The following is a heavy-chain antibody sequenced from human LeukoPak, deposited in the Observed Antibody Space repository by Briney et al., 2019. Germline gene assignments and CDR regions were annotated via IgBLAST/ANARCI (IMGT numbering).Heavy chain of an antibody. V-gene: IGHV3-23*01. CDR1: GLIFSDYS. Sequence: GGSLRLSCAVSGLIFSDYSFNWVRQAPEKGLEWVSVITSDGGSTHYAASVKGRFTVTRDNSKNTLYLQMNSLRAEDTAVYYCAKGPNGDSNYFFDYWGQGTLVTVSS. D-gene: IGHD4-11*01. J-gene: IGHJ4*02. CDR3: AKGPNGDSNYFFDY. CDR2: ITSDGGST.